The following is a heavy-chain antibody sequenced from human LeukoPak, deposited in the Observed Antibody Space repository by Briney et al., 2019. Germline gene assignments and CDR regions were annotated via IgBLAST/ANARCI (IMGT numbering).Heavy chain of an antibody. CDR1: GYTLTELS. D-gene: IGHD6-19*01. CDR3: ATLVAVAGEDYFDY. J-gene: IGHJ4*02. CDR2: FDPEDGET. V-gene: IGHV1-24*01. Sequence: ASVKVSCKVSGYTLTELSMHWVRQAPGKGLEWMGGFDPEDGETIYAQKFQGRVTMTEDTSTDTAYMELSSLRSEDTAVYYCATLVAVAGEDYFDYWGQGTLVTVSS.